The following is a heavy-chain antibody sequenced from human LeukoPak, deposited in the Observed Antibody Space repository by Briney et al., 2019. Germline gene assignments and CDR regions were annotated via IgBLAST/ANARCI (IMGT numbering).Heavy chain of an antibody. CDR1: ALTFSSYS. CDR2: ISSSSSYI. J-gene: IGHJ4*02. Sequence: PGGSLRLYCAASALTFSSYSMNWVRQAQGKGLESVTSISSSSSYIYYADSVKGRFTISRDNAKNSLYLQMNSLRAEDTAVYYCARGGRSSSSWYGYWGQGTLVTVSS. CDR3: ARGGRSSSSWYGY. V-gene: IGHV3-21*01. D-gene: IGHD6-13*01.